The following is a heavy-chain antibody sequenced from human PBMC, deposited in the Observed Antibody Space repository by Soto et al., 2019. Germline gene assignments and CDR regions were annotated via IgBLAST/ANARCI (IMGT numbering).Heavy chain of an antibody. D-gene: IGHD6-13*01. J-gene: IGHJ4*02. CDR2: IIPIIGTA. Sequence: SVKVSCKASGGTFNSYAVTWVRQAPGQGLEWMGGIIPIIGTANYAQKFQGRVTITADESTSTAYMELSSLRSEDTAVYYCATSYGTSWYGEFWGQGTLVTVSS. V-gene: IGHV1-69*13. CDR1: GGTFNSYA. CDR3: ATSYGTSWYGEF.